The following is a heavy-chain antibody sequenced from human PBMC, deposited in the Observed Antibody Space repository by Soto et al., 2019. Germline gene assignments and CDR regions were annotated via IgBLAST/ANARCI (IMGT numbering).Heavy chain of an antibody. CDR1: GGSINSSSYF. CDR2: IYYSGST. J-gene: IGHJ5*02. Sequence: ETLSLTCSVSGGSINSSSYFWGWVRQPPGKGLEWIGSIYYSGSTYYNPSLRSRVTISVDTSKNQFSLKLSSVTAAYTAVFYCAGHYRSGSRNWSDPGGPGTLVTVSS. V-gene: IGHV4-39*01. D-gene: IGHD6-19*01. CDR3: AGHYRSGSRNWSDP.